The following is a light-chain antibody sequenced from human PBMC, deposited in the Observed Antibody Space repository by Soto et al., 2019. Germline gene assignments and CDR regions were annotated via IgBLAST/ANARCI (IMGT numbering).Light chain of an antibody. CDR1: SSDVGGYNY. V-gene: IGLV2-14*01. CDR2: DVT. Sequence: QSVLTQPAPVSGSPGQSITMSCTGTSSDVGGYNYVSWYQQHPVKAPKLMIYDVTNRPSGVSDRFSGSKSGNTASLTISGLQAEDEADYYCSSYTRSSTPYVFGTGTKVTVL. CDR3: SSYTRSSTPYV. J-gene: IGLJ1*01.